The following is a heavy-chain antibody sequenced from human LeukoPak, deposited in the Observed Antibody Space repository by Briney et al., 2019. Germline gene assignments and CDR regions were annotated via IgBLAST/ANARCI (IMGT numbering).Heavy chain of an antibody. V-gene: IGHV3-48*01. D-gene: IGHD3-3*01. CDR1: GFTFSSNG. CDR2: ISSSSSTI. CDR3: ATVGFGVVGYYYMDV. J-gene: IGHJ6*03. Sequence: GGSLRLSCAASGFTFSSNGMNWVRQAPGKGLEWVSYISSSSSTIYYADSVKGRFTISRDNAKNSLYLQMNSLRAEDTAVYYCATVGFGVVGYYYMDVWGKGTTVTVSS.